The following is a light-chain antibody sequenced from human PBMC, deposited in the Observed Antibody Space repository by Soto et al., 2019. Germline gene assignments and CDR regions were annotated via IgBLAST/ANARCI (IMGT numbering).Light chain of an antibody. CDR3: GTWDSSLSVYVV. Sequence: QSVLTQPPSVSAAPGQKVTISCSGSSSNIGNNFVSWYQQLPQTAPKLLIYDNNKRPSGIPDRFSGSKSGTSATLGITGLQTGDEADYYCGTWDSSLSVYVVFGGGTKVTVL. CDR2: DNN. CDR1: SSNIGNNF. V-gene: IGLV1-51*01. J-gene: IGLJ2*01.